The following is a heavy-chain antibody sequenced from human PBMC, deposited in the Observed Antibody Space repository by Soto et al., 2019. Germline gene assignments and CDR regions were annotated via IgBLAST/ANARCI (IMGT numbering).Heavy chain of an antibody. J-gene: IGHJ6*02. CDR2: ISAYNGNT. Sequence: ASVKVSCKASGYTFTSYGISWVRQAPGQGLEWMGWISAYNGNTNYAQKLRGRVTMTTDTSTSTAYMELRSLRSDDTAVYYCALVCSSTSCPMYYYYYGMDVWGQGTTVTAP. CDR1: GYTFTSYG. CDR3: ALVCSSTSCPMYYYYYGMDV. D-gene: IGHD2-2*01. V-gene: IGHV1-18*01.